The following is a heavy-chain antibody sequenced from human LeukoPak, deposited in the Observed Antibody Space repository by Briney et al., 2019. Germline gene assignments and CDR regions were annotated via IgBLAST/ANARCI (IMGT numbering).Heavy chain of an antibody. CDR3: ARDKPMYYDILTGYYYSSGMDV. J-gene: IGHJ6*02. Sequence: ASVKVSCNASGYTFTSYYMHWVRQAPGQGLEWMGIINPSGGSTSYAQKFQGRVTMTRDTSTSTVYMELSSLRSEDTAVYYCARDKPMYYDILTGYYYSSGMDVWGQGTTVTVSS. CDR2: INPSGGST. D-gene: IGHD3-9*01. V-gene: IGHV1-46*01. CDR1: GYTFTSYY.